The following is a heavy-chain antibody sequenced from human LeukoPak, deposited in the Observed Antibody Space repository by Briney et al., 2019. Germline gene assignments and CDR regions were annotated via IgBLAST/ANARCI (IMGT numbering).Heavy chain of an antibody. J-gene: IGHJ4*02. D-gene: IGHD3-22*01. CDR1: GGSISSYY. CDR2: IYYSGST. CDR3: ARDTYYYDSSGYSPSLVY. Sequence: SETLSLTCTVSGGSISSYYWSWIRQPPGKGLEWIGYIYYSGSTNYNPSLKSRVTISVDTSKNQFSLKLSSVTAADTAVYYCARDTYYYDSSGYSPSLVYWGQGTLVTVSS. V-gene: IGHV4-59*01.